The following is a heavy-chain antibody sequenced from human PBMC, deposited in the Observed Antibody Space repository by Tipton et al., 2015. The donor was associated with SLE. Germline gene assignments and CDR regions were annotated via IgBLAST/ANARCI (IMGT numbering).Heavy chain of an antibody. J-gene: IGHJ3*01. CDR3: ARDGSAPDAFDV. D-gene: IGHD2-2*03. V-gene: IGHV4-4*07. Sequence: TLSLTCTVSDGSISDYYWTWIRQPAGKGLEWIGRMNANGDTNHNPSLKSRVTMSLNTSKNQFSLKLNSVTAADTAVYYCARDGSAPDAFDVWGQGTMVTVSS. CDR2: MNANGDT. CDR1: DGSISDYY.